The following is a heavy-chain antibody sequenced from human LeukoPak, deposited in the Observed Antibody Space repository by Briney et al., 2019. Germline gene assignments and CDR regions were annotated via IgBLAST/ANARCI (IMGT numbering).Heavy chain of an antibody. V-gene: IGHV3-23*01. D-gene: IGHD3-22*01. CDR3: AKDGLRERYYYDSSGYYYDYYYYGMDV. CDR2: ISGSGGST. Sequence: GGSLRLSCAASGFTFSSYAMSWVRQAPGKGLEWVSAISGSGGSTYYADSVKGRFTISRDNSKNTLYLQMNSLRAEDTAVYYCAKDGLRERYYYDSSGYYYDYYYYGMDVWGQGTTVTVSS. J-gene: IGHJ6*02. CDR1: GFTFSSYA.